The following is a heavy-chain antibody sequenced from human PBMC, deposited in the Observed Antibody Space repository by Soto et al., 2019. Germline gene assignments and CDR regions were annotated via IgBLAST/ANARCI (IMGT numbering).Heavy chain of an antibody. V-gene: IGHV3-23*01. CDR1: GFYFASYV. CDR3: AHLWRDGDYEVS. CDR2: ITESGATK. Sequence: EVQLLESGGNLVQPGGSLRLSCAASGFYFASYVMSWVRQAPGKGLEFVSSITESGATKYYADSVKGRFTISRDNSKSILYLQMNSLGAEDTAIYYCAHLWRDGDYEVSWGHGVQVTVSS. J-gene: IGHJ5*01. D-gene: IGHD4-17*01.